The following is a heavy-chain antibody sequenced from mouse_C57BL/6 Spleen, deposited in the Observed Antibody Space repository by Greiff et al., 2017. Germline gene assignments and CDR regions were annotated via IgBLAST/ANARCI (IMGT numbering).Heavy chain of an antibody. CDR3: TGDDYDGDWIAY. V-gene: IGHV6-3*01. D-gene: IGHD2-4*01. CDR2: IRLKSDNYAT. J-gene: IGHJ3*01. Sequence: DVQLQESGGGLVQPGGSMKLSCVASGFTFSNYWMNWVRQSPEKGLEWVAQIRLKSDNYATHYAESVKGRFTISRDDSKSSVYLQMNNLRAEDTGIYYCTGDDYDGDWIAYWGQGTLVTVSA. CDR1: GFTFSNYW.